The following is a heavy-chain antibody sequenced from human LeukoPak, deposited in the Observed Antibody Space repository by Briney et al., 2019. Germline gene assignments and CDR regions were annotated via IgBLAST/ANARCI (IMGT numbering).Heavy chain of an antibody. CDR2: ISDSGGNT. J-gene: IGHJ5*02. D-gene: IGHD1-26*01. CDR3: AKDLREALPSNWFDP. CDR1: GFIFSNYA. V-gene: IGHV3-23*01. Sequence: GGSLRLSCAASGFIFSNYAMSWVRQAPGRWLEWVSSISDSGGNTKYADSVMGRFTISRDNSKNTLYLQMNSLRGEDTAVYYCAKDLREALPSNWFDPRGQGTLVTVSS.